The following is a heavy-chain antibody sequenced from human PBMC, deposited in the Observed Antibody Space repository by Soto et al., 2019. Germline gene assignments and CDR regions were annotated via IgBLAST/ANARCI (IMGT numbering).Heavy chain of an antibody. CDR1: GFTFSSYG. D-gene: IGHD3-10*01. Sequence: QVQLVESGGGVVQPGRSLRLSCAASGFTFSSYGMHWVRQAPGKGLEWVAVISYDGSNKYYADSVKGRFTISRDNSKNTLYLQMNSLRAEDTAVYYCAKGQHYYGSGSYYDAFDIWGQGTMVTVSS. CDR2: ISYDGSNK. J-gene: IGHJ3*02. CDR3: AKGQHYYGSGSYYDAFDI. V-gene: IGHV3-30*18.